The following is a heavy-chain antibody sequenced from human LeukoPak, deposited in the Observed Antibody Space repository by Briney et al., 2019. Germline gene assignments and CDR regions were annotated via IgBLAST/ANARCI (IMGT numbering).Heavy chain of an antibody. Sequence: GGSLRLSCAASGFTFSSYGMHWVRQAPGKGLEWVAFIRYDGSNKYYADSVKGRFTISRDNAKNSLYLQMNSLRAEDTAVYYCARSYTGYFDYWGQGTLVTVSS. CDR1: GFTFSSYG. CDR2: IRYDGSNK. V-gene: IGHV3-30*02. CDR3: ARSYTGYFDY. D-gene: IGHD1-1*01. J-gene: IGHJ4*02.